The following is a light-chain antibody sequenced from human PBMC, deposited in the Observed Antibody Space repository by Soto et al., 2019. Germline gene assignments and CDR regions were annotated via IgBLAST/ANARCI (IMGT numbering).Light chain of an antibody. CDR1: QIISSW. V-gene: IGKV1-5*03. CDR3: QQYNSYWT. CDR2: KAS. J-gene: IGKJ1*01. Sequence: DIQMTQSPSTLSASVGDRVTITCRASQIISSWLAWYQQKPGKAPKLLISKASSLESGVPSRFSGSVSGTEFTLTISSLQPDDFATYYCQQYNSYWTFGQGTKV.